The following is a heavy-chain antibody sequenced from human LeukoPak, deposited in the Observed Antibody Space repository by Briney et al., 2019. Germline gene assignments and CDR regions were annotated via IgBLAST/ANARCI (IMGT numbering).Heavy chain of an antibody. CDR3: ARHPAIYYDGLGEFDY. J-gene: IGHJ4*02. Sequence: SETLSLTCTVSGGSISNYYWSWIRQPPGKGLEWIGYILDSGDSDYNPSLKSRVTISMDTSKNQFSLRLTSVTATDTAVYYCARHPAIYYDGLGEFDYWGQGTLVTVSS. V-gene: IGHV4-59*08. CDR2: ILDSGDS. CDR1: GGSISNYY. D-gene: IGHD3-16*01.